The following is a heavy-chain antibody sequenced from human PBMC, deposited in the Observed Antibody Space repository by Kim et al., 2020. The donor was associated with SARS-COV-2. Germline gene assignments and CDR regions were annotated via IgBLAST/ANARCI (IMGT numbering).Heavy chain of an antibody. CDR1: GGSFSGYY. V-gene: IGHV4-34*01. CDR2: INHSGST. D-gene: IGHD3-10*01. CDR3: ARGGGTGRPRYFGELSKPPNY. Sequence: SETLSLTCAVYGGSFSGYYWSWIRQPPGKGLEWIGEINHSGSTNYNPSLKSRVTISVDTSKNQFSLKLSSVTAADTAVYYCARGGGTGRPRYFGELSKPPNYWGQGTLVTVSS. J-gene: IGHJ4*02.